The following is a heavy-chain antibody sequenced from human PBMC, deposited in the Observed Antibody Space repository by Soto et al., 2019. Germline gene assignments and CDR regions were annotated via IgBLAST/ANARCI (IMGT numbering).Heavy chain of an antibody. D-gene: IGHD3-10*01. CDR3: AGGFIMARGVAGSYFGY. CDR1: GGSIRSYY. Sequence: QVQLQESGPGLVKPSETLSLTCTVSGGSIRSYYWSWIRQPPGKGLEWIGYIYYSGSTNYNPSLMLTFTISVHTPQTPSPLKRGSVPAADTAVYYCAGGFIMARGVAGSYFGYWGQGTLVTVSS. V-gene: IGHV4-59*01. CDR2: IYYSGST. J-gene: IGHJ4*02.